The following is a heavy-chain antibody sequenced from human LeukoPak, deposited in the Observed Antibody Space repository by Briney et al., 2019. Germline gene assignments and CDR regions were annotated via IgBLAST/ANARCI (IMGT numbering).Heavy chain of an antibody. V-gene: IGHV3-23*01. CDR1: GFTFSSYA. Sequence: GSLRLSCAASGFTFSSYAMSWVRQAPGKGLEWGSAISGSGGSTYYADSVKSRFTISRDNSKNTLYLQMNSLRAEDTAVYYRARLWIQLWLQGRGYFDYWGQGTQVTVSS. J-gene: IGHJ4*02. CDR2: ISGSGGST. D-gene: IGHD5-18*01. CDR3: ARLWIQLWLQGRGYFDY.